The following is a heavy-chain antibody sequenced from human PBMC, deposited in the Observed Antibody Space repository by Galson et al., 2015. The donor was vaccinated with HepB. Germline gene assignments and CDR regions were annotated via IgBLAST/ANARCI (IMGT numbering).Heavy chain of an antibody. D-gene: IGHD3-22*01. J-gene: IGHJ6*02. CDR3: ARDNALSSGYGYYFYGMDL. V-gene: IGHV3-7*03. CDR2: IKQDGSEK. Sequence: SLRLSCAASGFTFSRNWMTWVRQAPGKGLEWVANIKQDGSEKYYVDSVKGRFTISRDNAENSVYLQMNRLRAEDTAVYYCARDNALSSGYGYYFYGMDLWGQGTTVTVSS. CDR1: GFTFSRNW.